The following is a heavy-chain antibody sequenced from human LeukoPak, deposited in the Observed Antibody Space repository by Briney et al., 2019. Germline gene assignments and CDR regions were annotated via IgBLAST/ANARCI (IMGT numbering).Heavy chain of an antibody. CDR1: GGSFSGYY. J-gene: IGHJ5*02. CDR3: ARDPYSGSYWFDP. CDR2: INHSGST. V-gene: IGHV4-34*01. D-gene: IGHD1-26*01. Sequence: PSETLSLTCAVYGGSFSGYYWSWIRQPPGKGLDWIGEINHSGSTNYNPSLKSRVTISVDTSKNQFSLKLSSVTAADTAVYYCARDPYSGSYWFDPWGQGTLVTVSS.